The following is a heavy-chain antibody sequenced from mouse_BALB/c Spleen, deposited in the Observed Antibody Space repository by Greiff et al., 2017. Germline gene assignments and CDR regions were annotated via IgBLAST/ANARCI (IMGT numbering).Heavy chain of an antibody. CDR1: GFTFSSYA. CDR2: ISSGGST. Sequence: EVQVEESGGGLVKPGGSLKLSCAASGFTFSSYAMSWVRQTPEKRLEWVASISSGGSTYYPDSVKGRVTISRDNARNILYLQMSSLRSEDTAMYYCARSYGNYFYYAMDYWGQGTSVTVSS. CDR3: ARSYGNYFYYAMDY. D-gene: IGHD2-1*01. J-gene: IGHJ4*01. V-gene: IGHV5-6-5*01.